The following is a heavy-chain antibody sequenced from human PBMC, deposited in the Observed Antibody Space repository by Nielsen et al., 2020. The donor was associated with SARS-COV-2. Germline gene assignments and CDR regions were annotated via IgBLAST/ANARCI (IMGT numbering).Heavy chain of an antibody. CDR1: GYTFTGYY. Sequence: ASVKVSCKASGYTFTGYYMHWVRQAPGQGLEWMGRINPNSGGTNYAQKFQGRVTITRDTSASTAYMELSSLRSEDTAVYYCARQSGSYLHYFDYWGQGTLVTVSS. J-gene: IGHJ4*02. CDR2: INPNSGGT. D-gene: IGHD1-26*01. CDR3: ARQSGSYLHYFDY. V-gene: IGHV1-2*06.